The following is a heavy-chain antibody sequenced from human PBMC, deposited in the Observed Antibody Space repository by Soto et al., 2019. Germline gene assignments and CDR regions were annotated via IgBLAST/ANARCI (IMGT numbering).Heavy chain of an antibody. Sequence: QITLKESGPALVKPTQTLTLTCTFSGFSFSTNGVGVGWLRQPPGKALAWLALIYWDDDKRHSPSLNSRLTIHKTTSNYQLVLTMGKKDPVAAGAYYYSLEGGFPGCCYWWAANLWGQGNLVTVPS. CDR3: SLEGGFPGCCYWWAANL. CDR2: IYWDDDK. V-gene: IGHV2-5*02. CDR1: GFSFSTNGVG. D-gene: IGHD2-15*01. J-gene: IGHJ4*02.